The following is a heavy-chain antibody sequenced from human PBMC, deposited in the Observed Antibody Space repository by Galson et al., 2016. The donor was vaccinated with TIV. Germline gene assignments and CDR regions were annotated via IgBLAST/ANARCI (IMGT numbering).Heavy chain of an antibody. CDR2: IRSTGYGGTP. Sequence: SLRLSCAASGLTFGDSAMNWVRQAPGKGLEWVGFIRSTGYGGTPEYAASVKGRFIVSRDDAKSIVHLQMNSLKIEDPAVYDCVSPKIRDSSGSFTDYWGQGTLVTVSS. D-gene: IGHD6-19*01. CDR3: VSPKIRDSSGSFTDY. J-gene: IGHJ4*02. CDR1: GLTFGDSA. V-gene: IGHV3-49*04.